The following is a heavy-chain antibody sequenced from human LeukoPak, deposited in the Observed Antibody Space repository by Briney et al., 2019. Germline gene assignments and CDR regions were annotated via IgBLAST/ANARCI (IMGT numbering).Heavy chain of an antibody. D-gene: IGHD5-24*01. Sequence: SETLSLTCAGYGWSFSGYYWSWIRQPPGKGLEWIGEINHSGSSNYNPSLKSRVTISVDTSKNQFSLKLSSVTAADTAVYYCARHVGRKRWLLDYWGQGTLVTVSS. CDR3: ARHVGRKRWLLDY. J-gene: IGHJ4*02. CDR1: GWSFSGYY. V-gene: IGHV4-34*01. CDR2: INHSGSS.